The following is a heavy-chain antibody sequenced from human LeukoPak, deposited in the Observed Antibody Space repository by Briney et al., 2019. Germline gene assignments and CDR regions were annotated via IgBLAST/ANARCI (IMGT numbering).Heavy chain of an antibody. CDR1: GFTFSSYS. V-gene: IGHV3-21*01. J-gene: IGHJ6*03. CDR3: ARAPIAAAGTGYYYMDV. Sequence: GGSLRLSCAASGFTFSSYSMNWVRQAPGKGLEWVSSISSSSSYIYYADSVKGRFTISRDNAMNSLYLQMNSLRAEDTAVYYCARAPIAAAGTGYYYMDVWGKGTTVTVSS. CDR2: ISSSSSYI. D-gene: IGHD6-13*01.